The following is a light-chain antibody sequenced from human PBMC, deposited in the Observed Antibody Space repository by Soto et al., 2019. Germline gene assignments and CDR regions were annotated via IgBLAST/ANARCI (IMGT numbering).Light chain of an antibody. V-gene: IGKV3-15*01. CDR1: QSVSSK. J-gene: IGKJ4*01. CDR2: GAS. CDR3: QQYDNWPLT. Sequence: IVMTQSPATLSVSPGQRATLSCRASQSVSSKLAWYQHKPGQAPRLLIYGASTRATGIPARFSASGSGTDFTLTISRLQSEDFAIYYCQQYDNWPLTFGRGTKVEI.